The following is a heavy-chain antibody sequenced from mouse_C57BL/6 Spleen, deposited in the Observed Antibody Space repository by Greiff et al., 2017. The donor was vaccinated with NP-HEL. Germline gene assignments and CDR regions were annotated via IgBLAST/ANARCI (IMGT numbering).Heavy chain of an antibody. V-gene: IGHV1-62-2*01. CDR2: FYPGSGSI. Sequence: VQLQQSGAELVKPGASVKLSCKASGYTFTEYTIHWVKQRSGQGLEWIGWFYPGSGSIKYNEKFKDKATLTSDKSSSTVYMELSRLTSEDSAVYFCARHESMMVTKYYAMDYWGQGTSVTVSS. J-gene: IGHJ4*01. CDR1: GYTFTEYT. D-gene: IGHD2-3*01. CDR3: ARHESMMVTKYYAMDY.